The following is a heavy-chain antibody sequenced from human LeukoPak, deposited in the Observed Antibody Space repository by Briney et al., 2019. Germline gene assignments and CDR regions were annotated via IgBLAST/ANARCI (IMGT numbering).Heavy chain of an antibody. CDR1: GGSISSYY. CDR3: ARQNDYGDYMHFDY. Sequence: SETLSLTCTVSGGSISSYYWSWIRQPPGKGLEWIGYIYYSGSTNYNPSLKSRVTISVDTSKNQFSLKLSSVTAADTAVYYCARQNDYGDYMHFDYWGQGTLVTVSS. CDR2: IYYSGST. D-gene: IGHD4-17*01. V-gene: IGHV4-59*01. J-gene: IGHJ4*02.